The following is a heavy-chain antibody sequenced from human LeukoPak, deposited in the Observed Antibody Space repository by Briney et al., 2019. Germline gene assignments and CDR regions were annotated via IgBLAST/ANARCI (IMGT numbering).Heavy chain of an antibody. Sequence: SETLSLTCTVSGGSISSYYWSWIRQPPGKGLEWIGDIYYSGSTNYNPSLKSRVTISLDTPKNQFSLKLSSVTAADTAVYYCARTTNDYYGSGSYYPLIDYWGQGTLVTVSS. D-gene: IGHD3-10*01. CDR1: GGSISSYY. J-gene: IGHJ4*02. V-gene: IGHV4-59*08. CDR3: ARTTNDYYGSGSYYPLIDY. CDR2: IYYSGST.